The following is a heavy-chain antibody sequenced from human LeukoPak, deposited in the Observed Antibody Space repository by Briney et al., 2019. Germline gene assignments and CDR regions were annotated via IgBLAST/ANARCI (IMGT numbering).Heavy chain of an antibody. CDR2: INQGGSET. V-gene: IGHV3-7*01. CDR3: ARLIGDRTIYDY. J-gene: IGHJ4*02. Sequence: PGGSLGLSCAASGFTFRTYWMSWVCQAPGKGLEWVASINQGGSETYYVESVKGRFTISRDNAMNSFFLQMNSLRAEDTAVYYCARLIGDRTIYDYWGQGTLVTVSS. CDR1: GFTFRTYW. D-gene: IGHD6-6*01.